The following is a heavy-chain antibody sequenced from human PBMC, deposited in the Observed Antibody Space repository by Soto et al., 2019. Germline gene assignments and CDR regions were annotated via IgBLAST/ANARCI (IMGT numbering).Heavy chain of an antibody. J-gene: IGHJ4*02. V-gene: IGHV3-48*02. D-gene: IGHD6-19*01. CDR1: GFRFNIYS. Sequence: EVQPVESGGGLVQPGGSLRLSCAASGFRFNIYSMNWIRQAPGKGLEWFAYITSDTNTIKYADSVRGRFTISRDNAKNSVDLQMNSLRDEDTAVYYCARSVEGHFDYWGQGTVVTVSS. CDR3: ARSVEGHFDY. CDR2: ITSDTNTI.